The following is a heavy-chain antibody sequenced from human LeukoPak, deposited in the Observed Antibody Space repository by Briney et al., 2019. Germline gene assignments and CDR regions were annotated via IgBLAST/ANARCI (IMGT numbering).Heavy chain of an antibody. CDR1: GYTFTSYA. CDR2: INTNTGNP. V-gene: IGHV7-4-1*02. CDR3: ARGSSSWYYYYYYYMDV. J-gene: IGHJ6*03. Sequence: ASVKVSCKASGYTFTSYAMNWVRQAPGQGLEWMGWINTNTGNPTYAQGFTGRFVFSLDTSVSTAYLQISSLKAEDTAVYYCARGSSSWYYYYYYYMDVWGKGTTVTVSS. D-gene: IGHD6-13*01.